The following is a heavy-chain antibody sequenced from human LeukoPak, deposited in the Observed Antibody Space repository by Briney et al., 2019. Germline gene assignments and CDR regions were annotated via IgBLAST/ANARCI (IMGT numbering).Heavy chain of an antibody. D-gene: IGHD4-17*01. V-gene: IGHV3-11*01. Sequence: GGSLRLSCAASGFTFSDYYMSWIRQAPGKGLEWVSCISSSGSTIYYADSVKGRFTISRDNSKNTLYLQMNSLRAEDTAVYYCAKSPATVTYYYFDYWGQGTLVTVSS. CDR3: AKSPATVTYYYFDY. CDR2: ISSSGSTI. J-gene: IGHJ4*02. CDR1: GFTFSDYY.